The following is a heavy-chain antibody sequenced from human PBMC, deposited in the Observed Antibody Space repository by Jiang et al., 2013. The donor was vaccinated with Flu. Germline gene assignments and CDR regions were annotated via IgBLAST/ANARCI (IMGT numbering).Heavy chain of an antibody. CDR3: ARVIYRIAVAGEGWFDP. J-gene: IGHJ5*02. D-gene: IGHD6-19*01. CDR2: RSKWYN. V-gene: IGHV6-1*01. Sequence: RSKWYNDYAVSVKSRITINPDTSKNQFSLQLNSVTPEDTAVYYCARVIYRIAVAGEGWFDPWGQGTLVTVSS.